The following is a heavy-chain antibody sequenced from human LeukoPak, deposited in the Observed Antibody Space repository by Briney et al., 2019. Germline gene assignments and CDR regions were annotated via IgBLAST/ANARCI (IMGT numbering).Heavy chain of an antibody. CDR2: INPYSGDT. V-gene: IGHV1-2*06. D-gene: IGHD6-13*01. J-gene: IGHJ4*02. CDR1: GYTFTGYH. CDR3: ARDQGSLTRSWYTGY. Sequence: ASVKVSCKASGYTFTGYHIHWVRQAPGQGLEWMGRINPYSGDTNFAQKFQGRVTMTRDTSITTAYMDLSSLTPDDTAVYFCARDQGSLTRSWYTGYWGQGTQVTVSS.